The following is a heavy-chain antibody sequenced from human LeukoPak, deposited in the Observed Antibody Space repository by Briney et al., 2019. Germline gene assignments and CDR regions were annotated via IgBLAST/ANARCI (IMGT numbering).Heavy chain of an antibody. CDR1: GFTFSSYA. CDR3: VRDAANWGDAFDR. Sequence: GGSLRLSCAASGFTFSSYAMNWVRQAPGKGLEWVSCITGSSDYIEYAESVKGRFTISRDNAKNSLYLEMYSLKADDTAVYYCVRDAANWGDAFDRWGEGTMVTVSS. V-gene: IGHV3-21*01. D-gene: IGHD7-27*01. J-gene: IGHJ3*02. CDR2: ITGSSDYI.